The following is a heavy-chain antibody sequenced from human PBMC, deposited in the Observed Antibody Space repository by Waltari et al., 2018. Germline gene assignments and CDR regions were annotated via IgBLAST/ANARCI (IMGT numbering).Heavy chain of an antibody. CDR3: ARDRGASGYDFDY. V-gene: IGHV3-53*01. J-gene: IGHJ4*02. Sequence: EVQLVESGGGLIQPGGSLRLSCAASGFHGFSNYMSWVRQAPGKGLEWVSVIYSGGGTTSYADSVKGRFTISRDDSRNIVYLQMNSLRADDTAVYYCARDRGASGYDFDYWGQGVLVTVSS. CDR2: IYSGGGTT. D-gene: IGHD5-12*01. CDR1: GFHGFSNY.